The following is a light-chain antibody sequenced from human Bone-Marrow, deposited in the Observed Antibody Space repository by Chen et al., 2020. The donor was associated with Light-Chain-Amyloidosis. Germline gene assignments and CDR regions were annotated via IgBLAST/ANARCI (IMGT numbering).Light chain of an antibody. CDR1: QTISSNY. CDR3: QQYGTSPLT. V-gene: IGKV3-20*01. Sequence: EIVLTQSPGTLSLSPGEGANLSCRASQTISSNYLTWYQQKFGQAPRLLIYGSSSRATGIPDRFTGSESGTDFSLTINRLEPEEFAMYYCQQYGTSPLTVGGGTKVEIK. CDR2: GSS. J-gene: IGKJ4*01.